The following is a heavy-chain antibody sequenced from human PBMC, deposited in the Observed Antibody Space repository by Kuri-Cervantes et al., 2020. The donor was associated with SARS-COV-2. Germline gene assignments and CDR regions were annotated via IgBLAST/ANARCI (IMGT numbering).Heavy chain of an antibody. D-gene: IGHD6-6*01. CDR3: ARARRYYYYGMDV. Sequence: ESLKISCTVSGDSSTNNGYYWGWIRQSPGKGLEWIGYIYYSGSTNYNPSLKSRVTIAVATSKNQFSLKLSSVTAADTDVYYCARARRYYYYGMDVWGQGTTVTVSS. CDR2: IYYSGST. J-gene: IGHJ6*02. CDR1: GDSSTNNGYY. V-gene: IGHV4-61*05.